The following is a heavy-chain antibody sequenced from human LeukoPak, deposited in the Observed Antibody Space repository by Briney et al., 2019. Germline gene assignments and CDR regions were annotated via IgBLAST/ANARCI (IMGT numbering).Heavy chain of an antibody. CDR2: INGKSGDT. V-gene: IGHV1-2*02. D-gene: IGHD1-26*01. CDR3: ARKVVGETHPLDS. Sequence: PSASVKVSCKASGYTLTGISIHWVRQAPGQGLEWMGWINGKSGDTKYAQKLQGRVTMTRESSTSTVYMEVKSLRIDDSAVYYCARKVVGETHPLDSWGQGTLIAVSS. J-gene: IGHJ4*02. CDR1: GYTLTGIS.